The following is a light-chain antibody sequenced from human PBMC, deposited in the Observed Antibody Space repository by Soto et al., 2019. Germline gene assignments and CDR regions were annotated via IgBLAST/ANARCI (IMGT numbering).Light chain of an antibody. J-gene: IGKJ1*01. CDR1: QGVSSN. Sequence: EIVLTQSPATLSLSPGDRATLSCRASQGVSSNLAWYQQKPGQAPRLLIYGTSTRATGIPARFSGSGSGTEFTLTISSLQSEDFAVYYCQQYNNWPPWTFGQGTKVDIK. CDR2: GTS. V-gene: IGKV3-15*01. CDR3: QQYNNWPPWT.